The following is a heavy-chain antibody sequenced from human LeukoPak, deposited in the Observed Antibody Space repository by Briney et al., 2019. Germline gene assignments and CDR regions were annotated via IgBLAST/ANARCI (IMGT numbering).Heavy chain of an antibody. D-gene: IGHD3-22*01. CDR3: ARHHSSGYYRDAFDI. J-gene: IGHJ3*02. CDR1: GFTFSSYS. CDR2: ISSSSSYI. Sequence: PGGSLRLSCAASGFTFSSYSMNWVRQAPGKGLEWVSSISSSSSYIYYADSVKGRFTISRDNAKNSLYLQMNSLRAEDTAVYYCARHHSSGYYRDAFDIWGQGTMLTVSS. V-gene: IGHV3-21*01.